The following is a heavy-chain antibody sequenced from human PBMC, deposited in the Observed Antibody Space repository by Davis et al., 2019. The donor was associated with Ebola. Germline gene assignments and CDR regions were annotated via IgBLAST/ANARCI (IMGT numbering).Heavy chain of an antibody. CDR1: GFTLSSYG. J-gene: IGHJ2*01. V-gene: IGHV3-33*01. CDR2: IWYDGRNQ. Sequence: GESLKISCAASGFTLSSYGLHWVRQPPGKGLEWVAVIWYDGRNQYYADSVKGRFTISRDNSKNTLYLQMSSLRAEDTAVYYCARDLPGGDWYFDLWGRGTLVTVSS. CDR3: ARDLPGGDWYFDL. D-gene: IGHD1-14*01.